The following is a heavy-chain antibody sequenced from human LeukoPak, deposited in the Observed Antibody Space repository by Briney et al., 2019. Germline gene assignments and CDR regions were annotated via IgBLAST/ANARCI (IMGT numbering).Heavy chain of an antibody. CDR3: ARDRTYCSSTSCYYYFDY. CDR1: GGSISSYY. V-gene: IGHV4-4*07. D-gene: IGHD2-2*01. J-gene: IGHJ4*02. Sequence: SETLSLTCTVSGGSISSYYWSWIRQPAGKGLEWIGRIYTSGSTNYNPSLKSRVTMSVDTSKNQFSLKLSSVTAADTAVYYCARDRTYCSSTSCYYYFDYWGQGTLVTVSS. CDR2: IYTSGST.